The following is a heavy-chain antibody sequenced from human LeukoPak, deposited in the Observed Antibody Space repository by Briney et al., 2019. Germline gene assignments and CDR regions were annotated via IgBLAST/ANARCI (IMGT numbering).Heavy chain of an antibody. D-gene: IGHD3-16*02. CDR3: ARPFPSASFNAFDI. CDR1: GFAFSSYA. V-gene: IGHV3-30-3*01. CDR2: ISYDGSNK. Sequence: GGSLRLSCAASGFAFSSYAMHWARQAPGKGLEWVAVISYDGSNKYYADSVKGRFTISRDNSKNTLYLQMNSLRAEDTAVYYCARPFPSASFNAFDIWGQGTMVTVSS. J-gene: IGHJ3*02.